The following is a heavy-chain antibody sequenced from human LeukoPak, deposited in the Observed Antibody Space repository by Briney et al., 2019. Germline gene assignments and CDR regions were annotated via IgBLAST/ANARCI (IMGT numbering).Heavy chain of an antibody. CDR3: ARDRYSSGWANAFDI. CDR1: GFTFSSHA. CDR2: IWYDGSNK. J-gene: IGHJ3*02. Sequence: PGGSLSLSCAASGFTFSSHAMHWVRQAPGKGLEWVAVIWYDGSNKYYADSVKGRFTISRDNSKNTLYLQMNSLRADDTAVYYCARDRYSSGWANAFDIWGQGTMVTVSS. V-gene: IGHV3-33*01. D-gene: IGHD6-19*01.